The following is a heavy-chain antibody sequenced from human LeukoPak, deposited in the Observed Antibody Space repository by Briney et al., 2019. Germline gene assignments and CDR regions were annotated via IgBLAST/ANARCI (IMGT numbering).Heavy chain of an antibody. CDR2: IYTSGST. Sequence: SETLSLTCTVSGGSITNNYWSWIRQPPGKGLEWIGYIYTSGSTNYNPSLKNRLTISANTSKNHVSLKLTSLSAADTAVYYCALHYCYASGEAFDPWGQGTLVTVSS. J-gene: IGHJ5*02. CDR3: ALHYCYASGEAFDP. CDR1: GGSITNNY. V-gene: IGHV4-4*09. D-gene: IGHD3-10*01.